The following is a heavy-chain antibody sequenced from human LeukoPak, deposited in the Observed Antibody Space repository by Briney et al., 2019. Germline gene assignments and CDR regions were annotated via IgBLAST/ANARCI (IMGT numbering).Heavy chain of an antibody. V-gene: IGHV3-21*01. CDR2: ISSTSSYI. J-gene: IGHJ4*02. Sequence: PGGSLRLSCAASGFTFNTYNMHWVRQAPGKGLEWVSSISSTSSYIYYADSLKGRFTTSRDNAKNSLYLQMNSLRAEDTAVYYYVRDRPRYYYGSSGYYFWGQGTLVTVSS. D-gene: IGHD3-22*01. CDR3: VRDRPRYYYGSSGYYF. CDR1: GFTFNTYN.